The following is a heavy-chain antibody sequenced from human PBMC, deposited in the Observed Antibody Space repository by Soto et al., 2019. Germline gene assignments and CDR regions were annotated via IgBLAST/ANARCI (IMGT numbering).Heavy chain of an antibody. Sequence: QITLKESGPTLVKPTQTLTLTCTFSGFSLSTTGVGVGWIRQPPGKALEWLALIYWDGDKRYSPSLKNRLTLTNDTTKNQVVLTNTNMDPRHTATYYGAHSTKTALFRFDYWGQGTLVTVSS. D-gene: IGHD2-21*02. CDR2: IYWDGDK. CDR1: GFSLSTTGVG. J-gene: IGHJ4*02. V-gene: IGHV2-5*02. CDR3: AHSTKTALFRFDY.